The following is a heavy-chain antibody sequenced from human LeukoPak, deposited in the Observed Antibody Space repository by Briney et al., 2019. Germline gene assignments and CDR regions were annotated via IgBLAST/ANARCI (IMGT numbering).Heavy chain of an antibody. CDR1: GYTFTGYY. CDR2: INPNSGGT. D-gene: IGHD6-6*01. J-gene: IGHJ4*02. V-gene: IGHV1-2*06. CDR3: ARESIAARVIDY. Sequence: ASVKVSCKASGYTFTGYYMHWVRHAPGQGLEWMGRINPNSGGTNYAQKFQARVTMTRYTSISTAYMELSRLRSDDTAVYYCARESIAARVIDYWGQGTLVTVSS.